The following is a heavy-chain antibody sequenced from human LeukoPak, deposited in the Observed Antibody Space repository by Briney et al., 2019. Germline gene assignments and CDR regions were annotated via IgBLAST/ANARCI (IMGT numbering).Heavy chain of an antibody. Sequence: GGSLRLSCAASGFTFSSYSMNWVRQAPGKGLEWVSSISSSSSYIYYADSVKGRITISRDNAKNSLYLQMNSLRAEDTAVYYYAREQVDILTTSDAFDIWGQGTMVTVSS. V-gene: IGHV3-21*01. CDR2: ISSSSSYI. CDR1: GFTFSSYS. D-gene: IGHD3-9*01. CDR3: AREQVDILTTSDAFDI. J-gene: IGHJ3*02.